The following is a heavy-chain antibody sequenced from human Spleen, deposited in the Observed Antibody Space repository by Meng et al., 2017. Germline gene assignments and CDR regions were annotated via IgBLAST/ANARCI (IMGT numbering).Heavy chain of an antibody. Sequence: ASVKVSCKVSGYTLIEVSIHWVRQAPGQGLEWMGWIHPNSGGTNYAQKFQGRVTMTRDTSISTAYMELSRLRSDDTAVYYCATGYRYGNVYFDYWGQGTLVTVSS. J-gene: IGHJ4*02. D-gene: IGHD5-18*01. V-gene: IGHV1-2*02. CDR3: ATGYRYGNVYFDY. CDR1: GYTLIEVS. CDR2: IHPNSGGT.